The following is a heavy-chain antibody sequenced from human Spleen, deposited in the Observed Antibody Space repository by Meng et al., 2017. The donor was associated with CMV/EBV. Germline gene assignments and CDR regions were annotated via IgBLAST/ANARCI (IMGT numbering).Heavy chain of an antibody. CDR2: IIPIFGTA. V-gene: IGHV1-69*05. Sequence: SVKVSCKASGGTFSSYAISWVRQAPGQGLEWMGGIIPIFGTANYAQKFQGRVTITTDESTSTAYMELSSLRSEDTAVYYCARDTRDCSSTRCYIWLYYYYGMDVWGQGTTVTVSS. J-gene: IGHJ6*02. D-gene: IGHD2-2*02. CDR1: GGTFSSYA. CDR3: ARDTRDCSSTRCYIWLYYYYGMDV.